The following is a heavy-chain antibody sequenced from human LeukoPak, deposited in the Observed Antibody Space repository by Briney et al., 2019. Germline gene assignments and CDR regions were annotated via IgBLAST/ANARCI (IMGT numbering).Heavy chain of an antibody. CDR2: IYPGDSDT. CDR1: GYRFTSYW. Sequence: GESLKISCKGSGYRFTSYWIGWVRQMPGKGLEWMGIIYPGDSDTRYSPSFQGQVTISVDKSISTAYLQWSSLKASDTAMYYCARRGRFGTAAAQYYFDYWGQGTLVTVSS. V-gene: IGHV5-51*01. J-gene: IGHJ4*02. CDR3: ARRGRFGTAAAQYYFDY. D-gene: IGHD6-13*01.